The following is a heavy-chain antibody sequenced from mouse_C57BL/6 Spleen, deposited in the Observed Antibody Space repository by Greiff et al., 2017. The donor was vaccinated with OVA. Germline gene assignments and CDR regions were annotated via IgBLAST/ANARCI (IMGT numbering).Heavy chain of an antibody. J-gene: IGHJ3*01. V-gene: IGHV14-3*01. CDR1: GFNIKNTY. CDR3: ARRGGGYYGSSYEGVSWFAY. Sequence: VQLKESVAELVRPGASVKLSCTASGFNIKNTYMHWVKQRPEQGLEWIGRIDPANGNTKYAPKFQGKATITADTSSNTAYLQLSSLTSEDTAIYYCARRGGGYYGSSYEGVSWFAYWGQGTLVTVSA. D-gene: IGHD1-1*01. CDR2: IDPANGNT.